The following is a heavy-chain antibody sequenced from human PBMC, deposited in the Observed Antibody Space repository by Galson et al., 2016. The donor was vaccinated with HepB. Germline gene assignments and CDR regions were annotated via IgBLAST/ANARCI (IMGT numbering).Heavy chain of an antibody. CDR2: ISISSSYI. CDR1: GFTFSTYS. CDR3: ARDRGIQLWSRDGFDY. Sequence: SLRLSCAASGFTFSTYSMNWVRQVPGKGLEWVSSISISSSYIYYGDSLKGRFTISRDNAKNSLYLQMNSLRAEDTAVYYCARDRGIQLWSRDGFDYWGQGTLVTVSS. D-gene: IGHD5-18*01. V-gene: IGHV3-21*01. J-gene: IGHJ4*02.